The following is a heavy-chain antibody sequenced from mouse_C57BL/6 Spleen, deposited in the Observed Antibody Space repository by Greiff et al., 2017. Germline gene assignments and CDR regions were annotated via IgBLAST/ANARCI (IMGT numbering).Heavy chain of an antibody. Sequence: EVQGVESGGGLVQPKGSLKLSCAASGFSFNTYAMNWVRQAPGKGLEWVARIRSKSNNYATYYADSVKDRFTISRDDSESMLYLQMNNLKTEDTAMYYCVRGGFPYYYGSGDYAMDYWGQGTSVTVSS. CDR1: GFSFNTYA. J-gene: IGHJ4*01. D-gene: IGHD1-1*01. CDR2: IRSKSNNYAT. V-gene: IGHV10-1*01. CDR3: VRGGFPYYYGSGDYAMDY.